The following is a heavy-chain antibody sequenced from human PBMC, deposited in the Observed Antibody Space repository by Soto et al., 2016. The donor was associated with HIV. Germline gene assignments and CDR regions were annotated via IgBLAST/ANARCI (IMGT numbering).Heavy chain of an antibody. J-gene: IGHJ4*02. V-gene: IGHV1-18*04. CDR1: GYTFTGYY. CDR2: INNYNGDT. D-gene: IGHD3-9*01. Sequence: QVQLVQSGAEVKKPGASVKVSCKASGYTFTGYYMHWVRQAPGQGLDWMGYINNYNGDTYYSQNLQGGVTMTTDTSTSTAYMELRSLRSDDTAVYYCATGNILTGVDYWGQGTLVTVSS. CDR3: ATGNILTGVDY.